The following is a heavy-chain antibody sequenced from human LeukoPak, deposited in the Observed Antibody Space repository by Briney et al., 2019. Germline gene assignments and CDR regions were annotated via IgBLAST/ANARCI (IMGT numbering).Heavy chain of an antibody. D-gene: IGHD4-17*01. CDR2: ISSSGSTI. CDR3: ARGLEVGYGDYFDY. V-gene: IGHV3-48*03. J-gene: IGHJ4*02. Sequence: GGSLRLSCAASGFTFSSYEMNWVRQAPGKGLEWVSYISSSGSTIYYADSVKGRFTISIDNAKNSLYLQMNSLRAEDTAVYYCARGLEVGYGDYFDYWGQGTLVTVSS. CDR1: GFTFSSYE.